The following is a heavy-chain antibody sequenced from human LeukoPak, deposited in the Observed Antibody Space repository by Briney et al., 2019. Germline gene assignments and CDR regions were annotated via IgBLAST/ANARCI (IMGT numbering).Heavy chain of an antibody. V-gene: IGHV3-7*01. CDR1: GFTVSSSW. Sequence: PGRCLSPACAASGFTVSSSWMSWVRQHPGRGRGWVAKRKQDGSEKYYVDSVKSRFTISRDNAENSLYLQMNSLRAEDTAVYYCAKDFYDILTGYYIDYWGQGTLVTVSS. CDR2: RKQDGSEK. CDR3: AKDFYDILTGYYIDY. J-gene: IGHJ4*02. D-gene: IGHD3-9*01.